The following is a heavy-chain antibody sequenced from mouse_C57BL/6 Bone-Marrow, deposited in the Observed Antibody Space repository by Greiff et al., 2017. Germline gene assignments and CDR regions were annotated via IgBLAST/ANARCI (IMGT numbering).Heavy chain of an antibody. CDR3: ARCGYDAWFAY. D-gene: IGHD2-2*01. V-gene: IGHV1-82*01. J-gene: IGHJ3*01. CDR2: IYPGDGDT. Sequence: VKLMESGPELVKPGASVKISCKASGYAFSSSWMNWVKQRPGTGLEWIGRIYPGDGDTNYNGKFKGKATLTADKSSSTAYMQLSSLTSEDSAVYFCARCGYDAWFAYWGQGTLVTVSA. CDR1: GYAFSSSW.